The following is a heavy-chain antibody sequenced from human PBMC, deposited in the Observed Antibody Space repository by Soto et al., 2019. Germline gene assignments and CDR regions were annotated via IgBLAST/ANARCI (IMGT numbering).Heavy chain of an antibody. CDR2: IWYDGSNK. V-gene: IGHV3-33*01. Sequence: PGGSLRLSCAASGFTFSSYGMHWVRQAPGKGLEWVAVIWYDGSNKYYADSVKGRFTISRDNSKNTLYLQMNSLRAEDTAVYYCARAAITIFGVVPSGMDVWGQGTTVTVSS. CDR1: GFTFSSYG. J-gene: IGHJ6*02. CDR3: ARAAITIFGVVPSGMDV. D-gene: IGHD3-3*01.